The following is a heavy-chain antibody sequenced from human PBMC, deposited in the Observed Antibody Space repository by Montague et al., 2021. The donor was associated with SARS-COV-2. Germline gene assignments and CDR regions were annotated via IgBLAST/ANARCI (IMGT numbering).Heavy chain of an antibody. Sequence: SETLSLTCTVSGASINGHHWSWIRQPPGKGLEWIGEINHSGSTNYNPSLKSRVTISVDTSKNQFSLKLSSVTAADTAVYYCARVRAVPAAMRIFSLGRSYYGMDVWGQGTTVTVSS. J-gene: IGHJ6*02. CDR3: ARVRAVPAAMRIFSLGRSYYGMDV. D-gene: IGHD2-2*01. V-gene: IGHV4-34*01. CDR1: GASINGHH. CDR2: INHSGST.